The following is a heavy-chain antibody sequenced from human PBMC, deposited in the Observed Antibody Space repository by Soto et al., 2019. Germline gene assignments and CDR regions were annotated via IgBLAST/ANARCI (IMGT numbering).Heavy chain of an antibody. D-gene: IGHD3-10*01. V-gene: IGHV4-4*07. CDR2: VHSTGST. J-gene: IGHJ4*02. Sequence: QVELQESGPRLVRPSETLYLTCTVSGGSMSGYHWSWVRQPAGKGLEWIGRVHSTGSTDYNPSVESRITVSLDTSKKQFSLKLRSVTAADTAIYFCARDSVSLTVFEDWCQGILVTVSS. CDR3: ARDSVSLTVFED. CDR1: GGSMSGYH.